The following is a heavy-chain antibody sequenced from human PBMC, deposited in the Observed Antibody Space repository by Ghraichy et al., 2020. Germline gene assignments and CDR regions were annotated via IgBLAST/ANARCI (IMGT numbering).Heavy chain of an antibody. CDR3: ARGRQEFGELSHLFDY. CDR2: IYTSGST. J-gene: IGHJ4*02. V-gene: IGHV4-4*07. CDR1: GGSISSCY. D-gene: IGHD3-10*01. Sequence: SETLSLTCTVSGGSISSCYWSWIRQPAGKGLEWIGRIYTSGSTNYNPSLKSRVTMSVDTSKNQFSLELSSVTAAATAVYYCARGRQEFGELSHLFDYWGEGTLVA.